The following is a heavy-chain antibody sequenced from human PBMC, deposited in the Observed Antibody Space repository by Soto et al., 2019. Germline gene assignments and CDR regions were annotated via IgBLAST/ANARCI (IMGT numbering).Heavy chain of an antibody. D-gene: IGHD2-21*01. CDR3: ARDSYCGGDCFLYFDY. Sequence: GGSLRLSCAASGFTFSSYWMSWVRQAPGKGLEWVANIKQDGSEKYYVDSVKGRFTISRDNAKNSLYLQMNSLRAEDTAVYYCARDSYCGGDCFLYFDYWGQGTLVTVSS. J-gene: IGHJ4*02. V-gene: IGHV3-7*01. CDR2: IKQDGSEK. CDR1: GFTFSSYW.